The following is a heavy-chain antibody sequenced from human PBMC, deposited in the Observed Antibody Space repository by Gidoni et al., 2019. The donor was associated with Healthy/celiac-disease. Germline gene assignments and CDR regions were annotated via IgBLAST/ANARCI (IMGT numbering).Heavy chain of an antibody. J-gene: IGHJ4*02. CDR2: IYYSGST. Sequence: QLQLQESGPGLVQPSETLSLTCNVSGGSISSSSYYWGWIRQPPGKGLEWIGSIYYSGSTYYNPSLKSRVTISVDTSKNQFSLKLSSVTAADTAVYYCASPTEQSDDYGSGSYSLGYWGQGTLVTVSS. D-gene: IGHD3-10*01. CDR1: GGSISSSSYY. V-gene: IGHV4-39*01. CDR3: ASPTEQSDDYGSGSYSLGY.